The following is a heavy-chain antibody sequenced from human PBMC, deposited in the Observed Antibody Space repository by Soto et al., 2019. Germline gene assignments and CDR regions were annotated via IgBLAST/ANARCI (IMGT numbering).Heavy chain of an antibody. CDR3: ARRTVNIRTCYSGPKSHCFYY. Sequence: QLQLQESGPGLVKPSETLSLTCAVSGGSISSSSYYWGWIRQPPGKGLEWIGSIYYSGSTYYTPSLQRRVAISEYTSKIQFALKLNSVTAADTAVYYCARRTVNIRTCYSGPKSHCFYYWGQGTLGTVSS. CDR1: GGSISSSSYY. J-gene: IGHJ4*02. CDR2: IYYSGST. D-gene: IGHD6-19*01. V-gene: IGHV4-39*01.